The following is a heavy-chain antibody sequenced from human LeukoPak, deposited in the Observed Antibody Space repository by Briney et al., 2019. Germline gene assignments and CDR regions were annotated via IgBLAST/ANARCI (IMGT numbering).Heavy chain of an antibody. CDR3: VMVAASDDWFDP. J-gene: IGHJ5*02. CDR1: GFTFSSCA. CDR2: ISGSGGST. V-gene: IGHV3-23*01. D-gene: IGHD2-15*01. Sequence: GSLRLSCAASGFTFSSCAMSWVRQAPGKGLEWVSAISGSGGSTYYADSVKGRFTISRDNSKNTLYLQMNSLRAEDTAVYYCVMVAASDDWFDPWGQGTLVTVSS.